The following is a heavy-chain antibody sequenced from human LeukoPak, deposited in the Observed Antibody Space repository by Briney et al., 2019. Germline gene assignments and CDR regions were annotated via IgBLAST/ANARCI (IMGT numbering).Heavy chain of an antibody. CDR2: ISSTGGYA. CDR3: AKYVESSQPPDY. D-gene: IGHD2-2*01. CDR1: GFIFRNYD. J-gene: IGHJ4*02. V-gene: IGHV3-23*01. Sequence: GGSLRLSCEVSGFIFRNYDMTWVRQIPVKGLEWVASISSTGGYAPHADSVKGRFTISRDNSNNMLYLQMNSLRVEDTAAYYCAKYVESSQPPDYRGQGTWVTVSS.